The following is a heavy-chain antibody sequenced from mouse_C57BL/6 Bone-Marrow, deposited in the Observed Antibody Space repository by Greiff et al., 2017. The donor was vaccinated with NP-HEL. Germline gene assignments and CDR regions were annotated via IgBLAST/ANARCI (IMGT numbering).Heavy chain of an antibody. J-gene: IGHJ4*01. Sequence: VQLQQSGAELMKPGASVKLSCKATGYTFTGYWIEWVKQRPGHGLEWIGEILPGSGSTNYNEKFKGKATFTADTSSNTAYMQLSSLTTEDSAIYYCARIPSYDYDGGGYAMDYWGQGTSVTVSS. D-gene: IGHD2-4*01. CDR1: GYTFTGYW. CDR2: ILPGSGST. V-gene: IGHV1-9*01. CDR3: ARIPSYDYDGGGYAMDY.